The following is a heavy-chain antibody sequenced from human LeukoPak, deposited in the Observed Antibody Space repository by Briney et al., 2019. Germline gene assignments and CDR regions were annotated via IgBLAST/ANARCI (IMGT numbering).Heavy chain of an antibody. CDR2: IKQDGSEK. Sequence: GGSLRLSCAASGFTFSSYWMSWVRQAPGKGLEWVANIKQDGSEKYYVDSVKGRFTISTDNAKNSLYPQMNSLRAEDTAVYYCATQSTTPDYWGQGTLVTVSS. D-gene: IGHD2-2*01. CDR1: GFTFSSYW. CDR3: ATQSTTPDY. J-gene: IGHJ4*02. V-gene: IGHV3-7*01.